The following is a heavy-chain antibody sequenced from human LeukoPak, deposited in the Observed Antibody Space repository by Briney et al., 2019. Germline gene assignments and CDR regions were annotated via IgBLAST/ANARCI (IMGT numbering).Heavy chain of an antibody. J-gene: IGHJ4*02. CDR2: INPNSGGT. V-gene: IGHV1-2*02. Sequence: GASVKVSCKASGYTFTGYYMHWVRQAPGQGLEWMGWINPNSGGTDYAQKFQGRVTMTRDTSISTAYMELSRLRSDDTAVYYCARVEETATSYWGQGTLVTVSS. CDR3: ARVEETATSY. CDR1: GYTFTGYY.